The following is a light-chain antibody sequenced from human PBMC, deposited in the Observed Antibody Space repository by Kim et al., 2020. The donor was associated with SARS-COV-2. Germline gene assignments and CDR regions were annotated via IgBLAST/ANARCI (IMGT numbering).Light chain of an antibody. V-gene: IGKV1-39*01. CDR3: QQSYSAQYT. CDR2: GAS. Sequence: SASVGDRVTIACRASRSIAGYLHWYQQKAGQAPTLLISGASNLQTGVPSRFSGSGSGTDFTLTITSLQAEDFAVYFCQQSYSAQYTFGQGTRVEI. J-gene: IGKJ2*01. CDR1: RSIAGY.